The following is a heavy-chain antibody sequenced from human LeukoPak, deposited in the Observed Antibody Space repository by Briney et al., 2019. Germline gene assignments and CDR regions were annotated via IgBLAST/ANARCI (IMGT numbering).Heavy chain of an antibody. CDR3: ARHRAYSSSSPFDY. D-gene: IGHD6-6*01. Sequence: SETLSLTCTVSGGSISSYYWTWIRQPPGKGLEWIGYIYYSGSTNYNPSLKSRVTMFVDMSKNQFSLRLSSVTAADTAVYYCARHRAYSSSSPFDYWGQGTLVTVSS. CDR1: GGSISSYY. J-gene: IGHJ4*02. CDR2: IYYSGST. V-gene: IGHV4-59*08.